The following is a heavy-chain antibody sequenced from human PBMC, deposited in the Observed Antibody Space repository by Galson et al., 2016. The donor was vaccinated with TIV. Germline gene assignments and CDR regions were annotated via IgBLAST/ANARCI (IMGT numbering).Heavy chain of an antibody. CDR3: ASQRPAYSSSWYHFDD. Sequence: SLRLSCAASGFTFSSSTMNWVRQAPGKGLEWVSSISGRRSYTYYADSVKGRFTVSRDNAKNSLYLQMNGLRVEDSGVYFCASQRPAYSSSWYHFDDWGQGTPVTVSS. CDR2: ISGRRSYT. V-gene: IGHV3-21*01. D-gene: IGHD6-13*01. CDR1: GFTFSSST. J-gene: IGHJ4*02.